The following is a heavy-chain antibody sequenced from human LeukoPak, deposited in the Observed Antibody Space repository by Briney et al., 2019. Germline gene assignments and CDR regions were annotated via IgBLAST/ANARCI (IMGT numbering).Heavy chain of an antibody. J-gene: IGHJ4*02. CDR3: ARGREYYGSGSYFIPCDY. D-gene: IGHD3-10*01. Sequence: GASVKVSCTASGYTFTNYGISWVRQAPGQGREWMGWISAYNGNTNYAQKVQGRVTMTTDTSTSTAYMELRSLRSDDTAVYYCARGREYYGSGSYFIPCDYWGQGTPVTVSS. V-gene: IGHV1-18*01. CDR1: GYTFTNYG. CDR2: ISAYNGNT.